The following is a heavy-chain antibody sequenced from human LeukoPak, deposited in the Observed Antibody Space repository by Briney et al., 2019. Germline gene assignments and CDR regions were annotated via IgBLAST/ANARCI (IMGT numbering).Heavy chain of an antibody. D-gene: IGHD1-26*01. CDR2: ISSSSSYI. CDR3: AREWELLPFDY. J-gene: IGHJ4*02. V-gene: IGHV3-21*01. CDR1: GFTFGSYS. Sequence: PGGSLRLSCAASGFTFGSYSMSWVRQAPGKGLEWVSSISSSSSYIYYADSVKGRFTISRDNAKNSLYLQMNSLRAEDTAVYYCAREWELLPFDYWGQGTLVTVSS.